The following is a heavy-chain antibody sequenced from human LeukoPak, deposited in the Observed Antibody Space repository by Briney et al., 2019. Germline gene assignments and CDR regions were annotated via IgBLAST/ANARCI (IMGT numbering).Heavy chain of an antibody. Sequence: GGSLRLSCVASRFTFNTYALNWVRQAPGKGLEWVSAISSNGDFTYYADSVRGRFTISRDNSKNTLYLQMNSLRAEDTAVYYCAKEPDYYDSSGYSDYFDYWGQGTLVTVSS. J-gene: IGHJ4*02. D-gene: IGHD3-22*01. CDR1: RFTFNTYA. CDR3: AKEPDYYDSSGYSDYFDY. CDR2: ISSNGDFT. V-gene: IGHV3-23*01.